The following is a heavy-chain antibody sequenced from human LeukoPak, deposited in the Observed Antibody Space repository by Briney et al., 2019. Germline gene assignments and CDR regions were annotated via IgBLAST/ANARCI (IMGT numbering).Heavy chain of an antibody. CDR2: IIPIFGTA. D-gene: IGHD2-2*01. J-gene: IGHJ4*02. V-gene: IGHV1-69*05. Sequence: SVKVSCKASRGTLSSYAIRWVRPAPGQGLEWMGGIIPIFGTANSAQKFQGRVTITTDESTSTAYMELSSLRSEDTAVYYCARSDCSSTSCYYFDYWGQGTLVTVSS. CDR3: ARSDCSSTSCYYFDY. CDR1: RGTLSSYA.